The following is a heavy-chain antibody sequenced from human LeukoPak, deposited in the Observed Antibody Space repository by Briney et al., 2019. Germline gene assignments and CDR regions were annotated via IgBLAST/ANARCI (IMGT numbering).Heavy chain of an antibody. CDR1: GFTFSNYW. D-gene: IGHD3-10*01. Sequence: PGGSLRVSCAASGFTFSNYWMNWVRQAPGKGLEWVANIKQDGSEKYYVDSVKGRFTISRDNAKNSLYLQMNSLRAEDTAVYYCARGMRGAFDIWGQGTMVTVSS. CDR2: IKQDGSEK. CDR3: ARGMRGAFDI. V-gene: IGHV3-7*01. J-gene: IGHJ3*02.